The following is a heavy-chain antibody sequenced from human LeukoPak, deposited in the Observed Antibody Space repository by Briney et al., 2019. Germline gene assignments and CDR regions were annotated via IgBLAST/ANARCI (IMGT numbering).Heavy chain of an antibody. CDR1: GFTFSSYA. CDR2: ISGSGGST. J-gene: IGHJ6*02. D-gene: IGHD1-26*01. Sequence: GGSLRLSCAASGFTFSSYAMSWVRQAPGKGLEWVSAISGSGGSTYYADSVKGRFTISRDNSKNTLYLQVNSLRAEDTAVYYCAKGLVGATTYYYYYGMDVWGQGTTVTVSS. V-gene: IGHV3-23*01. CDR3: AKGLVGATTYYYYYGMDV.